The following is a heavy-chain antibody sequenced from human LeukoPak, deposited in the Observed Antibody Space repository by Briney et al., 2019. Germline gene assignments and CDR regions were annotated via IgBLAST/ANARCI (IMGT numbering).Heavy chain of an antibody. CDR1: GFTFSNYS. Sequence: QPGGSLRLSCAASGFTFSNYSMYWVRQAPGKGLEWLSYISSSGSTIYHADSVKGRFTISRDNAKNSLYLQMNSLRAEDTAVYYCARRGAAAHYFDYWGQGTLVTVSS. V-gene: IGHV3-48*04. D-gene: IGHD6-13*01. CDR2: ISSSGSTI. J-gene: IGHJ4*02. CDR3: ARRGAAAHYFDY.